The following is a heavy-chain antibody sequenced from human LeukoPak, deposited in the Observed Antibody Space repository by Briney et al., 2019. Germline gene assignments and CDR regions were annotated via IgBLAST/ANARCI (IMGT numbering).Heavy chain of an antibody. CDR1: GGSFSGYY. CDR2: INHSGSA. CDR3: AKSHDPIRSGWYLLY. V-gene: IGHV4-34*01. Sequence: SETLSLTCAVYGGSFSGYYWSWIRQPPGKGLKWIGEINHSGSANYNPSLKSRVTISVDTSLRVNSVTAADTAVYYCAKSHDPIRSGWYLLYWGQGTLVTISS. J-gene: IGHJ4*02. D-gene: IGHD6-19*01.